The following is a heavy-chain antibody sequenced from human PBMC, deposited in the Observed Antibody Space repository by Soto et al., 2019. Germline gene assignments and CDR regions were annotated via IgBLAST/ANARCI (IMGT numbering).Heavy chain of an antibody. V-gene: IGHV4-61*01. CDR3: ARDRYGGYCSGGSCLDYYYYYGMDV. J-gene: IGHJ6*02. CDR2: IYYSGST. CDR1: GGSVSSGSYY. D-gene: IGHD2-15*01. Sequence: TSETLPLTCTVSGGSVSSGSYYWSWIRQPPGKGLERIGYIYYSGSTNYNPSLKSRVTISVDTSKNQFSLKLSSVTAADTAVYYCARDRYGGYCSGGSCLDYYYYYGMDVWGQGTTVTVFS.